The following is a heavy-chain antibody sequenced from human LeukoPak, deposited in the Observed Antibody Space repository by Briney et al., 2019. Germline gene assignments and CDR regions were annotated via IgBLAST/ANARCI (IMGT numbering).Heavy chain of an antibody. CDR2: INPNSGGT. V-gene: IGHV1-2*02. CDR1: GYTFTGHY. Sequence: ASVKVSSKASGYTFTGHYIHWIRQAPGQGLEWMGWINPNSGGTKYAQKFQGRLTVTRDTSTSTAYMELSGLRADDAAAYYCARVDYCTKGVCINFDLWGQGTLVTVSS. J-gene: IGHJ4*02. CDR3: ARVDYCTKGVCINFDL. D-gene: IGHD2-8*01.